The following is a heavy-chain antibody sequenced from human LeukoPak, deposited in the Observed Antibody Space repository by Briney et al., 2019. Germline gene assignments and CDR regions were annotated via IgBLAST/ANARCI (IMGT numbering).Heavy chain of an antibody. D-gene: IGHD2-21*02. V-gene: IGHV1-69*06. CDR2: IIPIFGTA. CDR3: ARGGGLLAYCGGDCYWRSGYFDY. CDR1: GGTFSSYA. J-gene: IGHJ4*02. Sequence: ASVKVSCKASGGTFSSYAISWVRQAPGQGLEWMGGIIPIFGTANYAQKFQGRVTITADKSTSTAYMELSSLRSEDTAVYYCARGGGLLAYCGGDCYWRSGYFDYWGQGTLVTVSS.